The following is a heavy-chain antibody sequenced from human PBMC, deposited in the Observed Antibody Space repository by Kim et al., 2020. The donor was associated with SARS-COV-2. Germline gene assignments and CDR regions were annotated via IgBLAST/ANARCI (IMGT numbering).Heavy chain of an antibody. D-gene: IGHD3-10*01. CDR3: ARARAPAWWFGELYYYYYGMDV. J-gene: IGHJ6*02. CDR2: ISSSGSTI. Sequence: GGSLRLSCAASGFTFSDYYMSWIRQAPGKGLEWVSYISSSGSTIYYADSVKGRFTISRDNAKNSLYLQMNSLRAEDTAVYYCARARAPAWWFGELYYYYYGMDVWGQGTTVTVSS. CDR1: GFTFSDYY. V-gene: IGHV3-11*01.